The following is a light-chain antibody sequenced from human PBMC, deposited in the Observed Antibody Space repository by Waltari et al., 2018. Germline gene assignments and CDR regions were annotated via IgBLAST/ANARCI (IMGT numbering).Light chain of an antibody. CDR1: SGHSSYA. CDR3: QTWGTDIGV. V-gene: IGLV4-69*01. Sequence: QLVLTQSPSASASLGASFKLTCTLSSGHSSYAIPWPQQQPEKGPRYLMKVNSDGSHNKGGGIPDRFSGSSSGAERYLTISSLQSEDEADYYCQTWGTDIGVFGGGTKLTVL. CDR2: VNSDGSH. J-gene: IGLJ3*02.